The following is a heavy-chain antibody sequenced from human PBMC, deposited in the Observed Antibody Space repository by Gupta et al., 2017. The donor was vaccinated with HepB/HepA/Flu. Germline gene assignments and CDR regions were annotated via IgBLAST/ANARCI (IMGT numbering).Heavy chain of an antibody. CDR2: INHSGST. J-gene: IGHJ5*02. CDR3: ARVGGSNFWSGNNWFDP. D-gene: IGHD3-3*01. CDR1: GGSFSGYY. V-gene: IGHV4-34*01. Sequence: QVQLQQWGAGLLKPSETLSLTCAVYGGSFSGYYWSWIRQPPGKGLEWIGEINHSGSTNYNPSLKSRVTISVDTSKNQFSLKLSSVTAADTAVYYCARVGGSNFWSGNNWFDPWGQGTLVTVSS.